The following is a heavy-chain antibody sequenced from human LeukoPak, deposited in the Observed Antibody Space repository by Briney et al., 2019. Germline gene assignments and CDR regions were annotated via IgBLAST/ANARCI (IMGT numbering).Heavy chain of an antibody. CDR1: GGSFSGYY. D-gene: IGHD6-25*01. CDR2: INHSGST. J-gene: IGHJ5*02. Sequence: SETLSLTCAVYGGSFSGYYWSWIRQPPGKGLEWIGEINHSGSTNYNPSLKSRVTISVDTSKSQFSLKLSSVTAADTAVYYCARVVSGFDPWGQGTLVTVSS. V-gene: IGHV4-34*01. CDR3: ARVVSGFDP.